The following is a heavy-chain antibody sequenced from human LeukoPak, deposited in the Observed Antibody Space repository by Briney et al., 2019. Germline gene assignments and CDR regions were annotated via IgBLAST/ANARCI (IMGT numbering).Heavy chain of an antibody. CDR1: GFTFTTYW. CDR3: AKSYYDFWSGYYSPGYYYYMDV. D-gene: IGHD3-3*01. V-gene: IGHV3-23*01. Sequence: GESLRLSCAASGFTFTTYWMTWVRRAPGKGLEWVSAISGSGGSTYYADSVKGRFTISRDNSKNTLYLQMNSLRAEDTAVYYCAKSYYDFWSGYYSPGYYYYMDVWGKGTTVTVSS. CDR2: ISGSGGST. J-gene: IGHJ6*03.